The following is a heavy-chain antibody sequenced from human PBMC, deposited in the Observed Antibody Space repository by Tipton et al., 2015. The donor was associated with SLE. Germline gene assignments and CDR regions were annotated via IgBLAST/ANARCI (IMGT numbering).Heavy chain of an antibody. CDR3: ARAPFGGTDY. Sequence: TLSLTCTVSGGSISSGSYYWSWIRQPAGKGLEWIGHIYTSGSTNYNPSLKSRVTISVDTSKNQLSLKLSSVTAADTAVYYCARAPFGGTDYWGQGTLVTVSS. D-gene: IGHD4-23*01. J-gene: IGHJ4*02. CDR2: IYTSGST. V-gene: IGHV4-61*09. CDR1: GGSISSGSYY.